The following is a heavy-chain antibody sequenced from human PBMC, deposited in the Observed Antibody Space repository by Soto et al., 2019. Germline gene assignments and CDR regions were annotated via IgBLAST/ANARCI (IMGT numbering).Heavy chain of an antibody. V-gene: IGHV3-30-3*01. D-gene: IGHD2-2*01. CDR2: ISYDGSNK. J-gene: IGHJ6*02. Sequence: GGSLRLSCAASGFTFSSYAMHWVRQAPGKGLEWVAVISYDGSNKYYADSVKGRFTISRDNSKNTLYLQMNSLRAEDTAVYYCARDLFQYCSSTSCYPYYGMDVWGQGTTVTVSS. CDR3: ARDLFQYCSSTSCYPYYGMDV. CDR1: GFTFSSYA.